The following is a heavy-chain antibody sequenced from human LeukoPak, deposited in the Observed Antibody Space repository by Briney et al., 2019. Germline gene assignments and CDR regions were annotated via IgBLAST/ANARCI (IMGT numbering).Heavy chain of an antibody. J-gene: IGHJ4*02. V-gene: IGHV3-48*01. CDR3: ARGYCSGTSCYSTAIDY. CDR1: GFTFSTHS. D-gene: IGHD2-2*01. CDR2: ISSSSSTI. Sequence: GGSLRLSCAASGFTFSTHSLNWVRQAPGKGLEWVSYISSSSSTIYYADSVKGRFTISRDNSKNTLYLQMGSLRAEDMAVYYCARGYCSGTSCYSTAIDYWGQGTLVTVSS.